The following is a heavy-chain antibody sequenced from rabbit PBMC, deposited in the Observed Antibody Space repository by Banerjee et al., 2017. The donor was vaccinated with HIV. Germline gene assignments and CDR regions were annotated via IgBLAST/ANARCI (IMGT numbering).Heavy chain of an antibody. CDR3: ARGGDVANSYYYGMDL. Sequence: QSLEESGGDLVKPGASLTLTCTASGFSLSSSYNMCWVRQAPGKGLEWIGCINTGSGSTWYASWAKGRFTISKTSSTTVTLQMTSLTAADTATYFCARGGDVANSYYYGMDLWGQGTLVTVS. J-gene: IGHJ6*01. CDR2: INTGSGST. V-gene: IGHV1S40*01. D-gene: IGHD8-1*01. CDR1: GFSLSSSYN.